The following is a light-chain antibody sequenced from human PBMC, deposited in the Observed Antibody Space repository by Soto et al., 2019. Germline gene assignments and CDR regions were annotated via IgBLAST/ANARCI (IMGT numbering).Light chain of an antibody. V-gene: IGLV2-14*01. Sequence: QSALTQPASVSGSPGQSITISCTGTSSDVGGYNYVSWYQQHPGKAPKLMIYDVSNRPSGVSNRFSGSKSGNTASLTISGLQAEYESDGSCSTDTCSSTPYDVRTVSKVPVL. CDR3: STDTCSSTPYD. CDR1: SSDVGGYNY. CDR2: DVS. J-gene: IGLJ1*01.